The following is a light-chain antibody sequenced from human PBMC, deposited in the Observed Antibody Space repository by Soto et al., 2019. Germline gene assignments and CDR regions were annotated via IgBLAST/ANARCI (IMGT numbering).Light chain of an antibody. Sequence: QSVLTQPPSASGTPGQRVTISCSGSSSNIGSNTVNWYQQLPGTAPKLLIYSNNQRPSGVPDRFSGSKSGTSASLAISELQSKNEADYYCAAWDDSVNGLYVFGTGTKVXVL. J-gene: IGLJ1*01. CDR1: SSNIGSNT. V-gene: IGLV1-44*01. CDR3: AAWDDSVNGLYV. CDR2: SNN.